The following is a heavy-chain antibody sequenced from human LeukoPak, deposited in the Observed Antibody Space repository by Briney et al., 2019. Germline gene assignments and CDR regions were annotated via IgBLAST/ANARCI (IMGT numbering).Heavy chain of an antibody. Sequence: SVKVSCRASGGTFSSYAISWVRQAPGQGLEWMGGIIPIFGTANYAQKFQGRVTITADESTSTAYMELSSLRSEDTAVYYCARDPGSGSYYSWFDPWGQGTLVTVSS. D-gene: IGHD3-10*01. CDR1: GGTFSSYA. CDR3: ARDPGSGSYYSWFDP. CDR2: IIPIFGTA. J-gene: IGHJ5*02. V-gene: IGHV1-69*13.